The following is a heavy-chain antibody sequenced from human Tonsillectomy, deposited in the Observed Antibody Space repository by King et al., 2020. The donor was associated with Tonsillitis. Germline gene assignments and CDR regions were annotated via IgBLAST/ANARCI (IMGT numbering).Heavy chain of an antibody. D-gene: IGHD3-22*01. V-gene: IGHV1-18*01. J-gene: IGHJ3*02. CDR1: GYTFTSYG. Sequence: QLVQSGAEVKKPGASVNVSCKASGYTFTSYGISGVRQAPGQGLEWMGWISGYNGNTDYIQKLQGRVTMTTDTSTTTAYMELRSLRSDDTAVYYCARGSNYDSSGYYDDAFDIWGQGTRVTVSS. CDR2: ISGYNGNT. CDR3: ARGSNYDSSGYYDDAFDI.